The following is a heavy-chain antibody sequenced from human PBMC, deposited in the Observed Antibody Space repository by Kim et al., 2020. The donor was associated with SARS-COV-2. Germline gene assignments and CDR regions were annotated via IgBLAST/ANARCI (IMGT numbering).Heavy chain of an antibody. V-gene: IGHV3-30*18. CDR1: GFTFSSYG. Sequence: GGSLRLSCAASGFTFSSYGMHWVRQAPGKGLEWVAVISYDGSNKYYADSVKGRFTISRDNSKNTLYLQMNSLRAEDTAVYYCAKDEKVRWSGNYFDYWGQGTLVTVSS. J-gene: IGHJ4*02. CDR3: AKDEKVRWSGNYFDY. CDR2: ISYDGSNK. D-gene: IGHD3-3*01.